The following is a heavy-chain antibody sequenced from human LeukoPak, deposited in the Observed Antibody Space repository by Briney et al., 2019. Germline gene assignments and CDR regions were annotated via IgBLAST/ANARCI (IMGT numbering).Heavy chain of an antibody. Sequence: SVKVSCKASGGTFSSYAIRWVRQAPGQGLEWMGGIIPIFSTANYAQKFQGRVTITADKSTSTAYMELSSLRSEDTAVYYCASYSGAAAGTYYYYYMDVWGKGTTVTVSS. D-gene: IGHD6-13*01. V-gene: IGHV1-69*06. CDR1: GGTFSSYA. CDR2: IIPIFSTA. CDR3: ASYSGAAAGTYYYYYMDV. J-gene: IGHJ6*03.